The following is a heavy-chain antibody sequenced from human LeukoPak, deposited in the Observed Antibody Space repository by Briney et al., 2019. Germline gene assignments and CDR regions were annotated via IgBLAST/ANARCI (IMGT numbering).Heavy chain of an antibody. CDR3: ARYSSSWFNNWFDP. D-gene: IGHD6-13*01. J-gene: IGHJ5*02. CDR1: GGSFSGYY. V-gene: IGHV4-34*01. Sequence: PSETPSLTCAVYGGSFSGYYWSWIRQPPGKGLEWIGEINHSGSTNYNPSLKSRVTISVDTSKNQFSLKLSSVTAADTAVYYCARYSSSWFNNWFDPWGQGTLVTVSS. CDR2: INHSGST.